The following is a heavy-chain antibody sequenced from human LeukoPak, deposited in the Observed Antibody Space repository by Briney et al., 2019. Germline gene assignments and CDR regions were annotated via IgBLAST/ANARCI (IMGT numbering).Heavy chain of an antibody. Sequence: GGSLRLSCVASGFTFSTYSMNWVRQAPGKGLEWVSGFCGTYGGTYCADSVKGRFTISRDNSKNTLYLHMNSLRAEDTAVYYCARDALGDSSGYNPFDYWGQGTLVTVSS. D-gene: IGHD3-22*01. V-gene: IGHV3-23*01. CDR1: GFTFSTYS. CDR2: FCGTYGGT. J-gene: IGHJ4*02. CDR3: ARDALGDSSGYNPFDY.